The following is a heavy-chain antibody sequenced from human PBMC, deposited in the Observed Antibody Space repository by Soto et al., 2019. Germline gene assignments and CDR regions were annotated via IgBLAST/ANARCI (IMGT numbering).Heavy chain of an antibody. D-gene: IGHD1-26*01. J-gene: IGHJ4*02. CDR2: IYSGGST. V-gene: IGHV3-53*01. CDR3: VTLALGKFDY. CDR1: GVTVSRNY. Sequence: GGVLGLSCAASGVTVSRNYISWVCQAPGKGLEWVSVIYSGGSTYYADSVKGRFTISRDNSKNTLYLQMNSLRAEDTAVYYCVTLALGKFDYWGQGNLVTVSS.